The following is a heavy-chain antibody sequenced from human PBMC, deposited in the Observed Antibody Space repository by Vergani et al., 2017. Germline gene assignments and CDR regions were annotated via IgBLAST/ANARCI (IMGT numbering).Heavy chain of an antibody. CDR3: GRVADFYGLGSRLLDL. CDR1: GGSMSGYY. D-gene: IGHD3-10*01. CDR2: MYHSGNT. V-gene: IGHV4-59*01. J-gene: IGHJ5*02. Sequence: QVRLQESGPGLVKPSEILSLTCSVSGGSMSGYYWSWIRQPPGKELEWIGYMYHSGNTNYNPSLETRVTISGDTSKNQFSLKLNSVTAADTAVYYCGRVADFYGLGSRLLDLWGQGILVTVSS.